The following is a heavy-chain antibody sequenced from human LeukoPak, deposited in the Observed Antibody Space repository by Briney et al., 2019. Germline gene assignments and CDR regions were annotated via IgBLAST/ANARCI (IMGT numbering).Heavy chain of an antibody. CDR2: INSDGSST. CDR1: GFTFSSYW. D-gene: IGHD6-19*01. V-gene: IGHV3-74*01. J-gene: IGHJ6*02. CDR3: ARADYSSGWYYYYYGMDV. Sequence: GGSLRLSCAASGFTFSSYWMHWVRQAPGKGLVWVSRINSDGSSTSYADSVKGRFTISRDNAKNTLYLQMNSPRAEDTAVYYCARADYSSGWYYYYYGMDVWGQGTTVTVSS.